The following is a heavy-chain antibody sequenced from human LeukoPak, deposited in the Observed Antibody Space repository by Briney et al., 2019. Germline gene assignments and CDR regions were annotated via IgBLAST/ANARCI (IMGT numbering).Heavy chain of an antibody. CDR1: GGSISSSSYY. D-gene: IGHD1-7*01. CDR2: IYYSGST. J-gene: IGHJ6*03. V-gene: IGHV4-61*01. CDR3: ARDFRITGTTRHYYYYYMDV. Sequence: ETLSLTCTVSGGSISSSSYYWSWIRQPPGKGLEWIGYIYYSGSTNYNPSLKSRVTISVDTSKNQFSLKLSSVTAADTAVYYCARDFRITGTTRHYYYYYMDVWGKGTTVTVSS.